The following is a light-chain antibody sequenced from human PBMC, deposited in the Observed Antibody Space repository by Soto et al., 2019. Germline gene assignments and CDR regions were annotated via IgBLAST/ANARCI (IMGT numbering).Light chain of an antibody. CDR3: FSYPGSPFV. J-gene: IGLJ1*01. Sequence: QSVLAQPASVSGSPGQSITISCTGTSSDIGAYTLVSWYQQHPGKAPKIIIYDVTQRPSGISNRFSGSKSGNTASLTIFGFEAGAKADFSGFSYPGSPFVFGPGTKPTAL. CDR2: DVT. CDR1: SSDIGAYTL. V-gene: IGLV2-23*02.